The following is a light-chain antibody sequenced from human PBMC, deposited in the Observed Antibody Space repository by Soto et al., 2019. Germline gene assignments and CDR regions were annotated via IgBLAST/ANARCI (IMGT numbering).Light chain of an antibody. V-gene: IGKV4-1*01. CDR2: WAS. J-gene: IGKJ1*01. CDR1: QSVLYSSSNKNT. Sequence: DIVMTPSPASLSVSLGERATINCKSSQSVLYSSSNKNTLAWYQQKPGQPPKLLIYWASSRESGVPDRFSGSGSGTDFTLTISSLQAEDVAVYYCQQYYSTPPWTFGQGTKVDIK. CDR3: QQYYSTPPWT.